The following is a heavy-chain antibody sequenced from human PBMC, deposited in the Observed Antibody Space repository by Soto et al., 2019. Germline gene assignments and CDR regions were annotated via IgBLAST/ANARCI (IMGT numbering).Heavy chain of an antibody. CDR2: ISAYNGNT. CDR1: GYTFTSYG. D-gene: IGHD3-22*01. V-gene: IGHV1-18*01. CDR3: ARAGRRAYYYDSSGYYYEPEVDY. J-gene: IGHJ4*02. Sequence: QVQLVQSGAEVKKPGASVKVSCKASGYTFTSYGISWVRQAPGQGLEWMGWISAYNGNTNYAQKPQGRVTMTTDTSTSTAYMELRSLRSDDTAVYYCARAGRRAYYYDSSGYYYEPEVDYWGQGTLVTVSS.